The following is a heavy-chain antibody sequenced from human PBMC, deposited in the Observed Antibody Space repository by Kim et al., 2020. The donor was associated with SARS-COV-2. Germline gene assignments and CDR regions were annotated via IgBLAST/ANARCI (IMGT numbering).Heavy chain of an antibody. CDR2: INPNSGGT. CDR3: ARDLMTTVVTSSQESSHDY. CDR1: GYTFTGYY. V-gene: IGHV1-2*06. Sequence: ASVKVSCKASGYTFTGYYMHWVRQAPGQGLEWMGRINPNSGGTNYAQKFQGRVTMTRDTSISTAYMELSRLRSDDTAVYYCARDLMTTVVTSSQESSHDYWGQGTLVTVSS. J-gene: IGHJ4*02. D-gene: IGHD4-17*01.